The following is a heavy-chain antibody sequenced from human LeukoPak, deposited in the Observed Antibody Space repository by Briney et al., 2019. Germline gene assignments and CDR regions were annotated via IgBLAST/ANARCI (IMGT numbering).Heavy chain of an antibody. J-gene: IGHJ4*02. CDR3: ARDPRIQGYPCGTVSDY. Sequence: PGGSLRLSCVASGFTFTNYGMSWFRQAPGKGLEWLSGISMTGGSTYYPDSVKGRFTISRDNSKNTLYLQMNSLRAEDSAVYYCARDPRIQGYPCGTVSDYWGQATLVTVSA. D-gene: IGHD5-12*01. V-gene: IGHV3-23*01. CDR1: GFTFTNYG. CDR2: ISMTGGST.